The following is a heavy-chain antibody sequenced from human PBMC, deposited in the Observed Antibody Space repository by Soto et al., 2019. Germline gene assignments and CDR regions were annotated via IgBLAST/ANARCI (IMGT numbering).Heavy chain of an antibody. J-gene: IGHJ4*02. CDR2: ISSSGSFI. Sequence: GGSLRLSCTASGFTFRTYGMNWVRRAPGGGLEWVASISSSGSFIYYADSVKGRFTISRDDAEKSLYLQMDSLRAEDTALYYCAREPEGIAAALDYWGQGTLVTVSS. CDR1: GFTFRTYG. V-gene: IGHV3-21*01. CDR3: AREPEGIAAALDY. D-gene: IGHD6-13*01.